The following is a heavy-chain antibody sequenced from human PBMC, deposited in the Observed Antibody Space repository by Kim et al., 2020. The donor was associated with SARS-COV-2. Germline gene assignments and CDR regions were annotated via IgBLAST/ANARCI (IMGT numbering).Heavy chain of an antibody. D-gene: IGHD3-22*01. V-gene: IGHV3-11*06. CDR3: ARVYVTYYYDSSGYSDY. J-gene: IGHJ4*02. Sequence: VKGRFTISRDNAKNSLDLQRNSLRAEDTAVYYCARVYVTYYYDSSGYSDYWGQGTLVTVSS.